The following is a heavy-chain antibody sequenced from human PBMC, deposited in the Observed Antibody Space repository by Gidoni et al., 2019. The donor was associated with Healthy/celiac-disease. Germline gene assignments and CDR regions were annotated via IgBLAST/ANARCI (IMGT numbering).Heavy chain of an antibody. CDR3: ARDFCSGGSCYFDY. CDR2: IWYDGSNK. J-gene: IGHJ4*02. CDR1: GFTFRSSG. D-gene: IGHD2-15*01. Sequence: QVQLVESGGGVVQPGRSLSLSCAAPGFTFRSSGMHLVRHAPGKGLEWVAVIWYDGSNKYYADFVKGRFTISRDNSKNTLYLQMNSLRAEDTAVYYCARDFCSGGSCYFDYWGQGTLVTVSS. V-gene: IGHV3-33*01.